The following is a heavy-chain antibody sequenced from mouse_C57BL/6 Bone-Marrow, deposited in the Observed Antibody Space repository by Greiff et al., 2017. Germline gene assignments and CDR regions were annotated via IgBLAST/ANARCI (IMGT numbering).Heavy chain of an antibody. Sequence: VQLQQSGPELVKPGASVKISCKASGYTFTDYYMNWVKQSHGKSLEWIGDINPNNGGTSYNQKFKGKDTLTVDKSSSTAYMELRSLTSEDSAVYYCARSIYYYGEWYFDVWGTGTTVTVSS. CDR3: ARSIYYYGEWYFDV. CDR2: INPNNGGT. V-gene: IGHV1-26*01. CDR1: GYTFTDYY. J-gene: IGHJ1*03. D-gene: IGHD1-1*01.